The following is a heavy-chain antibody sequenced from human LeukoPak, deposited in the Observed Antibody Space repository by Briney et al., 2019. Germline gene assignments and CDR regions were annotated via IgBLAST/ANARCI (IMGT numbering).Heavy chain of an antibody. CDR3: ARVSHDSSGYSTPVDY. CDR2: ISAYNGNP. V-gene: IGHV1-18*01. CDR1: GYIFTTYG. D-gene: IGHD3-22*01. Sequence: GASVKVSCKASGYIFTTYGISWVRQAPGQGLEWMGWISAYNGNPNYAQKLQGRVTMTTDTSTSTAYMELSSLRSEDTAVYYCARVSHDSSGYSTPVDYWGQGTLVTVSS. J-gene: IGHJ4*02.